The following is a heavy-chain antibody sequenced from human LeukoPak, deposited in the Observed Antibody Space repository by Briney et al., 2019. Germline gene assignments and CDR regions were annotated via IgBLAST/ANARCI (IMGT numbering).Heavy chain of an antibody. J-gene: IGHJ4*02. D-gene: IGHD3-22*01. V-gene: IGHV3-23*01. CDR1: GITLSNCG. CDR3: AKRGVVIRVILVGFHKEAYYFDS. Sequence: GGSLRLSCAVSGITLSNCGMSWVRQAPGKGLEWVAGISDSGGRTNYADSVKGRFTISRDNPKNTLYLQMNSLRAEDTAVYFCAKRGVVIRVILVGFHKEAYYFDSWGQGALVTVYS. CDR2: ISDSGGRT.